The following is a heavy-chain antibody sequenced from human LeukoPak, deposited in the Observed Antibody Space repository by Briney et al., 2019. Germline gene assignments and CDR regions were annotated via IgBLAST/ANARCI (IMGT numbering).Heavy chain of an antibody. Sequence: SETLSLTCIVSGDSFSSGAYYWNWVRQPPGKGLEWIGNIYYSGSTYYNPSLKSRVTISIDTSKNQFSLRLSSVTAADTAVYYCARVRGRDAFDIWGQETLVTVSS. J-gene: IGHJ3*02. CDR1: GDSFSSGAYY. CDR2: IYYSGST. D-gene: IGHD3-10*01. V-gene: IGHV4-39*07. CDR3: ARVRGRDAFDI.